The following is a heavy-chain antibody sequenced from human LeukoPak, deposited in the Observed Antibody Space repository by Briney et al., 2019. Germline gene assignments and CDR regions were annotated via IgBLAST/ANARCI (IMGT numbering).Heavy chain of an antibody. CDR3: TTDQGRFCGGDCSSDY. CDR1: VFTFSKAW. V-gene: IGHV3-15*01. CDR2: IKRQSNGGKN. D-gene: IGHD2-21*02. J-gene: IGHJ4*02. Sequence: RGGSLRLSYALSVFTFSKAWMSCVRHAPGGWLEWVGRIKRQSNGGKNDYAEHVNGTFTISRHDSGNTLYLQMNSLKTADTAVYYCTTDQGRFCGGDCSSDYWGQGTLVTVSS.